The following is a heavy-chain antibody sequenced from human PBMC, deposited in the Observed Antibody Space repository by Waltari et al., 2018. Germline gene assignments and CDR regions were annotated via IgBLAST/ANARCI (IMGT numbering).Heavy chain of an antibody. CDR1: GFSWGDNG. J-gene: IGHJ4*02. V-gene: IGHV3-21*04. Sequence: EVQLVESGGGLVQPGGSVRLSCSAAGFSWGDNGMHWVRQAPGKGLEWVSSISSASRYIYYTDSVKGRFTISRDNAKNSLSLQMSSLRAEDTAVYYCTRQYWGSLDVWGRGVLVTVSS. D-gene: IGHD3-16*01. CDR3: TRQYWGSLDV. CDR2: ISSASRYI.